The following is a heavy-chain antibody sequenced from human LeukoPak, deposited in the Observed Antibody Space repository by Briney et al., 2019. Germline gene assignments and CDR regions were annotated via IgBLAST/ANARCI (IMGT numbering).Heavy chain of an antibody. J-gene: IGHJ5*02. CDR3: AKDVGGTGRNWFDP. V-gene: IGHV3-43*02. CDR2: ISGDGDST. Sequence: GGSLRLSCAASGFTFDDYAMHWVRQVPGKGLEWVSLISGDGDSTYYADSVKGRFTISRDNSKNSLYLQMNSLRSEDTALYYCAKDVGGTGRNWFDPQGQGTLVTVSS. CDR1: GFTFDDYA. D-gene: IGHD1-1*01.